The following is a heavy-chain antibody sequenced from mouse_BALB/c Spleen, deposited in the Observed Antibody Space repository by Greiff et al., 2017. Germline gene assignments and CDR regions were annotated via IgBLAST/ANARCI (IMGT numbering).Heavy chain of an antibody. CDR1: GYSFTGYF. CDR2: INPYNGDT. J-gene: IGHJ2*01. D-gene: IGHD2-3*01. Sequence: EVQLQQSGPELVKPGASVKISCKASGYSFTGYFMNWVMQSHGKSLEWIGRINPYNGDTFYNQKFKGKATLTVDKSSSTAHMELRSLASEDSAVYYCARYDGYYVLFDYWGQGTTLTVSS. CDR3: ARYDGYYVLFDY. V-gene: IGHV1-20*02.